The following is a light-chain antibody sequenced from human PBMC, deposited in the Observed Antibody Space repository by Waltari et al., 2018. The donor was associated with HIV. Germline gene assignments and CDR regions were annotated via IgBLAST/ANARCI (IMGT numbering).Light chain of an antibody. CDR3: CSYAGIYGGFV. Sequence: QSALTQPRSVSGSPGQSVTISCTGTTSDVGGYNYVSCYQQHPGNAPKLMIYDVSKRPSGVPDRFSGSKSGNTASLTISGLQAEDEADYYCCSYAGIYGGFVFGTGTKVTVL. J-gene: IGLJ1*01. CDR1: TSDVGGYNY. CDR2: DVS. V-gene: IGLV2-11*01.